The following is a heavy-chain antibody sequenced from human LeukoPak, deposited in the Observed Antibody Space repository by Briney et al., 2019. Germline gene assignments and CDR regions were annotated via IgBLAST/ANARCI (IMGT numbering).Heavy chain of an antibody. V-gene: IGHV3-74*01. Sequence: PGRSLRLSCVASGFTFSNYWMLWVRQAPGKGLMWVSLISTDGKSTRYAESVKGRFTISRDNSKNTLYLQMNSLRAEDTAVYYCAKVEVQWLVIDYWGQGTLVTVSS. CDR3: AKVEVQWLVIDY. D-gene: IGHD6-19*01. J-gene: IGHJ4*02. CDR1: GFTFSNYW. CDR2: ISTDGKST.